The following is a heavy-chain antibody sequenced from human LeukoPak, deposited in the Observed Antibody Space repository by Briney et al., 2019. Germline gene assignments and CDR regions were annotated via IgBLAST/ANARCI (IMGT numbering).Heavy chain of an antibody. Sequence: ASVKVSCKASGYRFTSYGITWVRQAPGQGLEWMGWISAYNGNTNYAQKLQGRVTLTTDTSTSTAYMEMRSLRFDDTAVYYCAREGYCSGGTCYSTMNWFDPWGQGTLVTVSS. J-gene: IGHJ5*02. CDR1: GYRFTSYG. CDR3: AREGYCSGGTCYSTMNWFDP. D-gene: IGHD2-15*01. V-gene: IGHV1-18*01. CDR2: ISAYNGNT.